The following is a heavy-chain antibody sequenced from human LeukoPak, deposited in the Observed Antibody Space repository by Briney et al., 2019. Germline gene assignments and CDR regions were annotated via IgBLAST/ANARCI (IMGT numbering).Heavy chain of an antibody. J-gene: IGHJ4*02. D-gene: IGHD2-2*01. Sequence: PGGSLRLSCAVSGSTLSSYYLHWVRHAPGEGLVWVSQSSPDGTNPTYADAVKGRFTISRDNSKNTLYLQMGSLRAEDTAVYYCVRGCSTTKCPADYWGQGTLVTVSS. CDR2: SSPDGTNP. CDR3: VRGCSTTKCPADY. V-gene: IGHV3-74*01. CDR1: GSTLSSYY.